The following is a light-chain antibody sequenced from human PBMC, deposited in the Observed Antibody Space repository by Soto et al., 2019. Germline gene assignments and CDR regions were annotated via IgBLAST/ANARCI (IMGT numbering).Light chain of an antibody. CDR2: QDS. V-gene: IGLV3-1*01. CDR3: QAWDSSSYV. Sequence: SSELTQPPSVSVSPGQTASITCSGDKLGDKYSCWYQQKPGQSPVLVIYQDSKRPSGIPERFSGSNSGNTATLTISGTQAIDDADYYCQAWDSSSYVFGTGTKVTVL. J-gene: IGLJ1*01. CDR1: KLGDKY.